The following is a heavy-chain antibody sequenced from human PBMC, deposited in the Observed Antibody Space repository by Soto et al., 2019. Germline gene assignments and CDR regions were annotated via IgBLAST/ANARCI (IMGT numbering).Heavy chain of an antibody. CDR2: IGGSGRTT. D-gene: IGHD3-22*01. J-gene: IGHJ4*02. Sequence: PVGSLRLSCAASAFTFNNYAMSWVRQAPGKGLEWVSGIGGSGRTTYYAGSVKGRFTISRDNSNNTLFLQMNSLRAEDTAVYYCAKSRYSDSSGDFYDYWGQGTLVTVSS. CDR3: AKSRYSDSSGDFYDY. V-gene: IGHV3-23*01. CDR1: AFTFNNYA.